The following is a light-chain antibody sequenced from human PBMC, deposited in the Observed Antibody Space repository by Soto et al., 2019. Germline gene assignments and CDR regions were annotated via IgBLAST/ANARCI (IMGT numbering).Light chain of an antibody. CDR3: RSYTTSSTRV. CDR2: EVR. Sequence: QSVLTQPASVSGSPGQSITISCTGTSSDVGAYDFVSWYQQHPDKAPKLMIYEVRNRPSGVSNRFSGSKSVNTATLTISGLQAEDEADYYSRSYTTSSTRVFGTGNKVTVL. V-gene: IGLV2-14*03. J-gene: IGLJ1*01. CDR1: SSDVGAYDF.